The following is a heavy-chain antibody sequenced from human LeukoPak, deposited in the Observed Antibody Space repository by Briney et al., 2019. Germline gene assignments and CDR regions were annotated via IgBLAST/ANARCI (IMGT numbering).Heavy chain of an antibody. V-gene: IGHV4-59*01. CDR1: GGSISSYY. CDR2: IYYSGST. D-gene: IGHD1-26*01. Sequence: PSETLSLTCTVSGGSISSYYWSWVRQPPGKGLEGMGYIYYSGSTNYNPSLTSGGTISVDTSKNQFSLKLSSVTAADTAVYYCAGDRGGSYRPYYFDYWGQGTLVTVSS. J-gene: IGHJ4*02. CDR3: AGDRGGSYRPYYFDY.